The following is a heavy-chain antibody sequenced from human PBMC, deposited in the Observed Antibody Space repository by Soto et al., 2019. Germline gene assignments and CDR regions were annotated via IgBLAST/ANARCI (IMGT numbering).Heavy chain of an antibody. CDR2: ISAYNGNT. J-gene: IGHJ4*02. CDR1: GYTFTSYG. V-gene: IGHV1-18*01. Sequence: QVQLVQSGAEVKKPGASVKVSCKASGYTFTSYGISWVRQAPGRGLEWMGWISAYNGNTNYAQKLQCRVTMTTDTSTSTEYRELRSVRSDDTAAKCCAGDAPPVDYWGQGTLVTVSS. CDR3: AGDAPPVDY.